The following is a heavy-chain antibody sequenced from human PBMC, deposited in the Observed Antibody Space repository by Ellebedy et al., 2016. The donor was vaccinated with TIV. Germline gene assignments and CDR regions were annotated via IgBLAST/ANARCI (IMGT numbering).Heavy chain of an antibody. CDR3: ARRPLYWYFDL. Sequence: SETLSLXXTVSGGSISSYYWSWIRQPPGKGLEWIGYIYYSGSTNYNPSLKSRVTISVDTSKNQFSLKLSSVTAADTAVYYCARRPLYWYFDLWGRGTLVTVSS. CDR2: IYYSGST. J-gene: IGHJ2*01. V-gene: IGHV4-59*01. CDR1: GGSISSYY.